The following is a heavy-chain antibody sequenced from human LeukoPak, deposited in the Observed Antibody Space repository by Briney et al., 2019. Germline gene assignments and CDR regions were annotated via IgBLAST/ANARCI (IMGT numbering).Heavy chain of an antibody. CDR1: GGSISSSSYY. CDR3: ARIKSYYYGSGSYYNPFDY. D-gene: IGHD3-10*01. J-gene: IGHJ4*02. CDR2: IYYSGST. V-gene: IGHV4-39*07. Sequence: SETLSLTCTVSGGSISSSSYYWGWIRQPPGKGLEWIGSIYYSGSTYYNPSLKSRVTISVDTSKNQFSLKLSSVTAADTAVYYCARIKSYYYGSGSYYNPFDYWGQGTLVTVSS.